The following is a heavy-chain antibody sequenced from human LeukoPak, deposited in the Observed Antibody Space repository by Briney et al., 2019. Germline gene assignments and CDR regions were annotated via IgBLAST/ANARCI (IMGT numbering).Heavy chain of an antibody. V-gene: IGHV3-30*02. Sequence: GGSLRLSCAASGFTFSSYGMHWVRQAPGKGLEWVAFIRYDGSNKYYADSVKGRFTISRGNAKNSLYLQMNSLRAEDTAVYYCARGVTYCGGDCYLPDDAFDIWGQGTMVTVSS. CDR1: GFTFSSYG. D-gene: IGHD2-21*02. CDR3: ARGVTYCGGDCYLPDDAFDI. J-gene: IGHJ3*02. CDR2: IRYDGSNK.